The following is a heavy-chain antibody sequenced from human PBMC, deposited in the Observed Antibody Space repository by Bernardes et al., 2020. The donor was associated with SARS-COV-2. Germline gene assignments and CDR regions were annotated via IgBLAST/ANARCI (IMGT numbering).Heavy chain of an antibody. Sequence: SETLSLTCAVYGGSFSGYYWSWIRQPPGKGLEWIGEINHSGSTNYNPSLKSRVTISVDTSKNQFSLKLSSVTAADTAVYYCAREWYPYYGMDVWGQGTTVTVSS. CDR2: INHSGST. D-gene: IGHD2-8*01. J-gene: IGHJ6*02. CDR1: GGSFSGYY. V-gene: IGHV4-34*01. CDR3: AREWYPYYGMDV.